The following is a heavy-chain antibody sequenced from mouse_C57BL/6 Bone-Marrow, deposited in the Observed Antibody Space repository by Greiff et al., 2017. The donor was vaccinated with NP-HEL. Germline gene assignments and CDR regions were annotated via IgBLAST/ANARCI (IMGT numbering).Heavy chain of an antibody. CDR3: ARYPHYYGSSPYWYFDV. Sequence: EVKLVESGGGLVQPGGSLSLSCAASGFTFTDYYMSWVRQPPGKALEWLGFIRNKANGYTTEYSASVKGRFTISRDNSQSILYLQMNALRAEDSATYYCARYPHYYGSSPYWYFDVWGTGTTVTVSS. J-gene: IGHJ1*03. V-gene: IGHV7-3*01. CDR2: IRNKANGYTT. D-gene: IGHD1-1*01. CDR1: GFTFTDYY.